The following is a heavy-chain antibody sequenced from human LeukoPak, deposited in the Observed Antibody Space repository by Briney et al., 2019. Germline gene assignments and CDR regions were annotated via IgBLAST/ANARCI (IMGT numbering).Heavy chain of an antibody. CDR2: ISYDGSNK. CDR1: GFTFSSYA. Sequence: GGSLRLSCAASGFTFSSYAMHWVRQAPGKGLEWVAVISYDGSNKYYADSVKGRFTISRDNSKNTLYPQMNSLRAEDTAVYYCARTYVRGYSYGVLGYWGQGTLVTVSS. J-gene: IGHJ4*02. D-gene: IGHD5-18*01. V-gene: IGHV3-30*04. CDR3: ARTYVRGYSYGVLGY.